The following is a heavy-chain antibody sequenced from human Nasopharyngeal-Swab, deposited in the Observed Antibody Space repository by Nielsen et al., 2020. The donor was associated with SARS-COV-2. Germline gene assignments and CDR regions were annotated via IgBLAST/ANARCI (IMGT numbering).Heavy chain of an antibody. J-gene: IGHJ4*02. CDR3: ARDYFGSGSQYYFDY. Sequence: ASVTVSCKASGYTFSRYGITWVRQAPGQGLEWIGWISPSTGHTNYAPKVQGRVTMTTETSTDTAYMELKSLRSDDTAVYYCARDYFGSGSQYYFDYWGQGTLVTVSS. D-gene: IGHD3-10*01. CDR2: ISPSTGHT. CDR1: GYTFSRYG. V-gene: IGHV1-18*04.